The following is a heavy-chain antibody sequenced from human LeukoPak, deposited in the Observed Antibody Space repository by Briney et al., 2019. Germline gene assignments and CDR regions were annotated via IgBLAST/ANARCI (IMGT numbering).Heavy chain of an antibody. CDR1: GFTFSTYG. CDR3: AKDYSSSWYRGNWFDP. Sequence: PGGSLRLSCAASGFTFSTYGMNWVRQAPGKGLEWVSAISGSGGSTYYADSVKGRFTISRDNSKNTLYLQMNSLRAEDTAVYYCAKDYSSSWYRGNWFDPWGQGTLVTVSS. D-gene: IGHD6-13*01. V-gene: IGHV3-23*01. J-gene: IGHJ5*02. CDR2: ISGSGGST.